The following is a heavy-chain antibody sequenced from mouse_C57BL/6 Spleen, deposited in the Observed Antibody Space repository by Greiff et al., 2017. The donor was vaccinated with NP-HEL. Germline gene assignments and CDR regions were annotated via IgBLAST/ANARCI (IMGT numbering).Heavy chain of an antibody. CDR3: ARRYGSSLRYFDV. D-gene: IGHD1-1*01. J-gene: IGHJ1*03. CDR2: IDPSDSYT. V-gene: IGHV1-69*01. Sequence: VQLQQPGAELVMPGASVKLSCKASGYTFTSYWMHWVKQRPGQGLEWIGEIDPSDSYTNYNQKFKGKATLTADKSSSTAYMHLSSLTSEDSAVYYCARRYGSSLRYFDVWGTGTTVTVSS. CDR1: GYTFTSYW.